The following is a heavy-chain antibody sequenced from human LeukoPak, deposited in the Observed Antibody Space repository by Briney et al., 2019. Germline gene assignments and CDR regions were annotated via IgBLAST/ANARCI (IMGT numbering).Heavy chain of an antibody. CDR3: ARDYGGVDY. CDR1: GFTFSSYA. Sequence: GGSLRLSCAASGFTFSSYAMSWVRQAPGKGLEWVSAISGSGGSTYYADSVKGRFAISRDNSKTTLYLQMNSLRAEDTAVYYCARDYGGVDYWGQGTLVTVSS. CDR2: ISGSGGST. V-gene: IGHV3-23*01. D-gene: IGHD4-23*01. J-gene: IGHJ4*02.